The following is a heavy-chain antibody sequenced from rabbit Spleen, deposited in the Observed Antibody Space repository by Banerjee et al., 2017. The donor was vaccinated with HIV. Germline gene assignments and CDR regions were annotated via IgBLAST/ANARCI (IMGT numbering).Heavy chain of an antibody. J-gene: IGHJ4*01. CDR2: IDLVFGGT. Sequence: QEQLEESGGGLVKPGGTLTLSCKASGFDFSNYGVSWVRQAPGKGLEWIGYIDLVFGGTYYATWVNGRFTISSHNAQNTLYLQLNSLTAADTATYFCARAPDSGYWAVALDLWGPGPLVTVS. CDR3: ARAPDSGYWAVALDL. D-gene: IGHD1-1*01. V-gene: IGHV1S47*01. CDR1: GFDFSNYG.